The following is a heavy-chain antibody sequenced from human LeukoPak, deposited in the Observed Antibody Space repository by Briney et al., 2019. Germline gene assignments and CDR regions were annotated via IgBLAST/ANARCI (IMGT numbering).Heavy chain of an antibody. D-gene: IGHD4-17*01. CDR2: IYYSGST. CDR1: GGSISSYY. J-gene: IGHJ4*02. Sequence: SETLSLTCTVSGGSISSYYWSWIRQPPGKGLEWIGYIYYSGSTNYKPSLKSRVTISVDTSKNQFSLKLSSVTAADTAVYYCARDATVISPGYFDYWGQGTLVTVSS. V-gene: IGHV4-59*12. CDR3: ARDATVISPGYFDY.